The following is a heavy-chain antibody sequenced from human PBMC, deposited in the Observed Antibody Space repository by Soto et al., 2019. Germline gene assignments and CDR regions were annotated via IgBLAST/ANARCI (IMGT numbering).Heavy chain of an antibody. D-gene: IGHD3-22*01. Sequence: EVQVLESGGGLVQPGGSLRLSCAASGFTFSSYAMSWVRQAPTKGLEWVSGISGRGDYTYYADSVKGRFTISRDDSKNTLYLQMNSLRAEDTAVYYCAKTHYYDSGSSRAFDIWGQGTMVTVSS. V-gene: IGHV3-23*01. CDR2: ISGRGDYT. CDR3: AKTHYYDSGSSRAFDI. J-gene: IGHJ3*02. CDR1: GFTFSSYA.